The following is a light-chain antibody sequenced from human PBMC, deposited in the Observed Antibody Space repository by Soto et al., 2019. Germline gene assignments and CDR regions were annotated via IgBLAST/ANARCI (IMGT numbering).Light chain of an antibody. CDR2: DAS. Sequence: EIVLTQSPATLSLSPGERATLSCRASQSVSSYLAWYQQKPGQAPRLLIYDASNRATGIPARFSGSGSGTDCTITISSLEPEDLAVYYCQQRSNWPLTFGGGTKVEIK. V-gene: IGKV3-11*01. J-gene: IGKJ4*01. CDR3: QQRSNWPLT. CDR1: QSVSSY.